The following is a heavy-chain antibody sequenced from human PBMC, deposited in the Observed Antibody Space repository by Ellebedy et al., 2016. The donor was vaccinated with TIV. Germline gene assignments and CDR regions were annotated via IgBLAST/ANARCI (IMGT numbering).Heavy chain of an antibody. V-gene: IGHV5-10-1*01. Sequence: GESLKISXKGFGYSFTSYWISWVRQMPGKGLEWMGRIDPSDSYTNYSPSFQGHVTISADKSISTAYLQWSSLKASDTAMYFCASHCGGDCREYFHHWGQGTLVTVSS. CDR1: GYSFTSYW. CDR3: ASHCGGDCREYFHH. J-gene: IGHJ1*01. D-gene: IGHD2-21*02. CDR2: IDPSDSYT.